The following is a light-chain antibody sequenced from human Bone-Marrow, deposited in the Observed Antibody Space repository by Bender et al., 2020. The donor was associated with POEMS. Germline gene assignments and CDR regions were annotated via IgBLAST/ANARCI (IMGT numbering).Light chain of an antibody. CDR1: SSNFGAHA. V-gene: IGLV1-44*01. CDR3: AVWDDSLNGWV. CDR2: SSH. J-gene: IGLJ3*02. Sequence: QSVLTQPPSASGTPGQRVTIPCSGASSNFGAHAWNCYQPLPGTAPKLLIYSSHRRPSEVPDRFSGSRSGTSASLAISGLQSEDEADYYCAVWDDSLNGWVFGGGTKLTVL.